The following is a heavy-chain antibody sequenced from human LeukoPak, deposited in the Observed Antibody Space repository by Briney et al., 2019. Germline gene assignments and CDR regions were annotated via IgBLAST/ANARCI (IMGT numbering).Heavy chain of an antibody. V-gene: IGHV1-2*02. CDR1: GYTFTSYG. Sequence: GASVKVSCKASGYTFTSYGITWVRQAPGQGLEWMGWINPNSGGTNYAQKFQGRVTMTRDTSISTAYMELSRLRSDDTAVYYCARVYRWELFDYWGQGTLVTVSS. CDR3: ARVYRWELFDY. CDR2: INPNSGGT. D-gene: IGHD1-26*01. J-gene: IGHJ4*02.